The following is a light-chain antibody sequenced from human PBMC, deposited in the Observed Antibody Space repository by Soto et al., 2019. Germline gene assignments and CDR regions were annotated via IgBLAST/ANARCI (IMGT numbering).Light chain of an antibody. Sequence: DIVMTQSPDSLAMSLGERATINCKSSQSVLYSSNNKNYLAWYQQKPGQPPKLLIYWQSTRESGVPDRFSGSGSGTDFTLTITSLQAEDVAVYYCQQYYSTLTWTFGQGTKVEIK. J-gene: IGKJ1*01. V-gene: IGKV4-1*01. CDR1: QSVLYSSNNKNY. CDR2: WQS. CDR3: QQYYSTLTWT.